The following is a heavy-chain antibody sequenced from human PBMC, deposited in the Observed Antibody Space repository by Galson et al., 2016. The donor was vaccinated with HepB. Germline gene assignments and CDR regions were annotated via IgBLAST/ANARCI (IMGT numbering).Heavy chain of an antibody. V-gene: IGHV4-4*02. J-gene: IGHJ4*02. D-gene: IGHD3-10*01. CDR2: IHHSGST. CDR1: GDSINSSNW. Sequence: SETLSLTCDVSGDSINSSNWWTWVRQPPGKGLEWIAEIHHSGSTNYNPSLKSRVTMSVDMSKNQFSLQLKSVTADDTATYYCARVLGFTMVRGVLDYWGQGTLVTVSS. CDR3: ARVLGFTMVRGVLDY.